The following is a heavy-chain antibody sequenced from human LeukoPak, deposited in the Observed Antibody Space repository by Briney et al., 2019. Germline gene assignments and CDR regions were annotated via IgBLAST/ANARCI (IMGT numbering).Heavy chain of an antibody. CDR2: IYTSGST. CDR1: GGSISSYY. J-gene: IGHJ4*02. V-gene: IGHV4-4*07. D-gene: IGHD6-13*01. Sequence: SETLSLTCTVSGGSISSYYWSWIRQPAGKGLEWIGRIYTSGSTTYNPSLKSRVTMSVDTSKNQFSLKLSSVTAADTAVYYCARGGIAAAGTPFDYWGQGTLVTVSS. CDR3: ARGGIAAAGTPFDY.